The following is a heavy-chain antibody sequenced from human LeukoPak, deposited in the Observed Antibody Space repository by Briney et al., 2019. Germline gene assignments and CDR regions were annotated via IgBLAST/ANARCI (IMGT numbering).Heavy chain of an antibody. V-gene: IGHV3-72*01. D-gene: IGHD3-10*01. J-gene: IGHJ4*02. CDR3: AKDSDSVRGFIAR. CDR2: SRNKANSYTT. CDR1: GCIFSDHY. Sequence: GGSLRLSCAASGCIFSDHYMDWVRQAPGKGLEWVGRSRNKANSYTTEYAASVKGRFTISRDDSKNSLYLQMNRLKTQDTAIYYCAKDSDSVRGFIARWGQGTLVSVSS.